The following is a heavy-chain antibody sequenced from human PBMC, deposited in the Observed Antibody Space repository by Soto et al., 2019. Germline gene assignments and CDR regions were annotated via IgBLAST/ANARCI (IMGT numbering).Heavy chain of an antibody. D-gene: IGHD3-3*01. J-gene: IGHJ5*02. CDR3: ASITIFGVAPFDP. Sequence: GGSLRLCCAAAGVSFKIYIMNLFRQAPGKGLEWVSYISSSSSTIYYADSVKGRFTISRDNAKNSLYLQMNSLRDEDTAVYYCASITIFGVAPFDPWGQGTLVTISS. CDR2: ISSSSSTI. CDR1: GVSFKIYI. V-gene: IGHV3-48*02.